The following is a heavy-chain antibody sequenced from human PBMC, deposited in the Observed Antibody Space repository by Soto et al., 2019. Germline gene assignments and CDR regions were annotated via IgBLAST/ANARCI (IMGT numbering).Heavy chain of an antibody. Sequence: HPGGSLRLSCAASGFTFSSYAMHWVRQAPGKGLEWVAVISYDGSNKYYADSVKGRFTISRDNSKNTLYLQMNSLRAEDTAVYYCARPGPLTLYSSSWYDYWGQGTLVTVSS. V-gene: IGHV3-30-3*01. D-gene: IGHD6-13*01. J-gene: IGHJ4*02. CDR3: ARPGPLTLYSSSWYDY. CDR1: GFTFSSYA. CDR2: ISYDGSNK.